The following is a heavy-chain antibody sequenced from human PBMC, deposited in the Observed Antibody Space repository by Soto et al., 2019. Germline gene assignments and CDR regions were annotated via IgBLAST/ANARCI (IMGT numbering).Heavy chain of an antibody. V-gene: IGHV5-10-1*03. Sequence: EVQLVQSGAEVKKPGESLRISCKGSGYSFTSYWISWVRQMPGKGLEWMGRIDPSDSYTNYSPSFQDHVTISADKAKSTAYVQWSILKASDTAMDFYAVTRYYYDSSSYYQTSYYYYGMDVWGQGTTVTVSS. CDR3: AVTRYYYDSSSYYQTSYYYYGMDV. J-gene: IGHJ6*02. CDR2: IDPSDSYT. D-gene: IGHD3-22*01. CDR1: GYSFTSYW.